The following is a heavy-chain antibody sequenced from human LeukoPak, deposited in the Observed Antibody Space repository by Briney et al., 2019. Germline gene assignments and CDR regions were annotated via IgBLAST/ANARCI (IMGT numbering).Heavy chain of an antibody. CDR2: ISAYNGNT. V-gene: IGHV1-18*01. Sequence: ASVKVSCKASGYTFTSYGISWVRQAPGQGLEWMGWISAYNGNTNYAQKLQGRVTMTTDTSTSTAYMELRSLRSDDTAVYYCATEYPNTVGATRPSYFDYWGQGTLVTVSS. J-gene: IGHJ4*02. CDR3: ATEYPNTVGATRPSYFDY. D-gene: IGHD1-26*01. CDR1: GYTFTSYG.